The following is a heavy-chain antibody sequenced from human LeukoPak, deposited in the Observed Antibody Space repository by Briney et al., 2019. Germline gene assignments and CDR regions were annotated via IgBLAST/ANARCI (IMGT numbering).Heavy chain of an antibody. V-gene: IGHV3-30*04. CDR1: GFTFSSYA. D-gene: IGHD3-22*01. J-gene: IGHJ3*02. CDR3: ARRIFPHYYDSSGYRIDAFDI. Sequence: PGGSLRLSCAASGFTFSSYAMHWVRQAPGKGLEWVAVISYDGSNKYYAGSVKGRFTISRDNSKNTLYLQMNSLRAEDTAVYYCARRIFPHYYDSSGYRIDAFDIWGQGTMVTVSS. CDR2: ISYDGSNK.